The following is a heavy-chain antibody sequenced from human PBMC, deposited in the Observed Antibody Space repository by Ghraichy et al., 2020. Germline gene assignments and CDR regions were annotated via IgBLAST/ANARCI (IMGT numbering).Heavy chain of an antibody. Sequence: HGGGEGPGKGLEWVAGVTYDGSNNYYADAVKGRFTISRDNSKNTLYLQMNSLRAEDTAVYYCAKDLVGAKGWGQGTLVTVSS. J-gene: IGHJ4*02. CDR3: AKDLVGAKG. V-gene: IGHV3-30*18. CDR2: VTYDGSNN. D-gene: IGHD1-26*01.